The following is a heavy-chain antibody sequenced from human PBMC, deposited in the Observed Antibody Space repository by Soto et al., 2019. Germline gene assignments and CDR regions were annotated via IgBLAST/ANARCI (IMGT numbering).Heavy chain of an antibody. CDR1: VDSVSSNSAA. D-gene: IGHD4-17*01. Sequence: PSQTLSLTCAISVDSVSSNSAAWNCIRQSPSRGLEWLGRTYYRSKWYNDYAVSVKSRITINPDTSKNQFSLQLNSVTPEDTAVYYCARDSGYGDYVVVLDYYYGMDVWGQGTTVTVSS. CDR2: TYYRSKWYN. J-gene: IGHJ6*02. V-gene: IGHV6-1*01. CDR3: ARDSGYGDYVVVLDYYYGMDV.